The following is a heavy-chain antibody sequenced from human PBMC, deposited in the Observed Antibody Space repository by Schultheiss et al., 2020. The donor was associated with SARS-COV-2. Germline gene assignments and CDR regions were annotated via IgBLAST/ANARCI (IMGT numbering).Heavy chain of an antibody. CDR3: AREYSSGWYGGDY. V-gene: IGHV1-18*01. CDR2: ISGYNGHR. D-gene: IGHD6-19*01. Sequence: ASVKVSCNTSGDTFTRNGFSWVRQAPGQGLEWMGWISGYNGHRNYAQKFQDRVIMTTDTSTSTVYMELRSLRSDDTAVYYCAREYSSGWYGGDYWGQGTLVTVSS. CDR1: GDTFTRNG. J-gene: IGHJ4*02.